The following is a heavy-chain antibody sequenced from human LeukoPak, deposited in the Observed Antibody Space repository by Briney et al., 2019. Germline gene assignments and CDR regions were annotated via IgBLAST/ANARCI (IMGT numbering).Heavy chain of an antibody. Sequence: GGSLRLSCAASGFTFDDYAMHWVRQAPGKGLEWVSGISWNSGSIGYADSVKGRFTISRDNAKNSLYLQTNSLRTEDTALYYCAKDIGYYYGSGLSDYWGQGTLVTVSS. J-gene: IGHJ4*02. V-gene: IGHV3-9*01. CDR3: AKDIGYYYGSGLSDY. D-gene: IGHD3-10*01. CDR2: ISWNSGSI. CDR1: GFTFDDYA.